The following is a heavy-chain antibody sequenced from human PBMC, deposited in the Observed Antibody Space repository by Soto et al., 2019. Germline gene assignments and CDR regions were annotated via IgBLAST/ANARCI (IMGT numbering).Heavy chain of an antibody. J-gene: IGHJ4*02. CDR2: ISAYNGNT. CDR1: GYTFTSYG. V-gene: IGHV1-18*01. Sequence: VASVKVSCKASGYTFTSYGISWVRQAPGQGLEWMGWISAYNGNTNYAQKLQGRVTMTTDTSTSTAYMELRSLRSDDTAVYYCARDEFGSGYVPLGYWGQGTLVTVSS. CDR3: ARDEFGSGYVPLGY. D-gene: IGHD5-12*01.